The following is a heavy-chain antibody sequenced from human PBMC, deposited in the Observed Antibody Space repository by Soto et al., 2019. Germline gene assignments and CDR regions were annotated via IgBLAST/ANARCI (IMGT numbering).Heavy chain of an antibody. J-gene: IGHJ4*02. CDR1: GFSLSTSGVG. CDR3: AHKGPEDWPLDY. D-gene: IGHD3-9*01. CDR2: IYWDDDK. Sequence: GSGPTLVNPTQTLTLTCTFSGFSLSTSGVGVGWIRQPPGKALEWLALIYWDDDKRYSPSLKSRLTITKDTSKNQVVLTMTNMDPMDTGTYYCAHKGPEDWPLDYWGQETLVTVSS. V-gene: IGHV2-5*02.